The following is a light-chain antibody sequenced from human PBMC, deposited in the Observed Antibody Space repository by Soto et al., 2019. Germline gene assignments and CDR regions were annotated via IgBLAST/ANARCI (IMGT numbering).Light chain of an antibody. CDR3: QQYNDWHPTWT. J-gene: IGKJ1*01. CDR2: GAS. Sequence: EIVMTQSPATLSVSPGERATLSCRASQSVNSNLAWYQQKPGQAPRLLIYGASTRATGIPYRFSGSRSGTGFNLSISSLQSEDFAVYYCQQYNDWHPTWTFGQGTKVEIK. V-gene: IGKV3-15*01. CDR1: QSVNSN.